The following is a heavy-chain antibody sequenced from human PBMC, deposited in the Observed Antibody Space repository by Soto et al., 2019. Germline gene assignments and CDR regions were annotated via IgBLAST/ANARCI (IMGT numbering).Heavy chain of an antibody. CDR3: ARGGISHWAYFYYMDV. Sequence: SEALSLTCVGSGGSLSDYFWSWIRQPPGMALEWIGEINHLGSINYNPSLKSRVTMSVDTSKNQFSLTLNSVTAADTATYYCARGGISHWAYFYYMDVWDRGTTVTVSS. CDR1: GGSLSDYF. J-gene: IGHJ6*03. CDR2: INHLGSI. D-gene: IGHD2-21*01. V-gene: IGHV4-34*01.